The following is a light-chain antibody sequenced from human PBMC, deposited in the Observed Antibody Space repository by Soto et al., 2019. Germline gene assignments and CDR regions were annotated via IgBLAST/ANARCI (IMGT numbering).Light chain of an antibody. Sequence: IVLAQSPGTLSLSPGEIAPLSCRASQSISTSLAWFQQKPGQAPRLLIYGASSRATGIPDRFTGSGSETSFTLTISRLEPEDFALYYCQHYQSGHPITFGQGTRLEIK. CDR1: QSISTS. V-gene: IGKV3-20*01. CDR2: GAS. J-gene: IGKJ5*01. CDR3: QHYQSGHPIT.